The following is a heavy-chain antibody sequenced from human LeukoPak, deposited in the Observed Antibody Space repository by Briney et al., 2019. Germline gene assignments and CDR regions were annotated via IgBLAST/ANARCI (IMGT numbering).Heavy chain of an antibody. D-gene: IGHD3-10*01. Sequence: PSETLSLTCTVSGYSISSGYYWGWIRQPPGKGLEWIGSIYDRGSTYYNPSLKSRVTISVDTSKNQFSLKLTSATAADTAMYYCAKSNGYGLVDIWGQGTMVTVSS. J-gene: IGHJ3*02. CDR1: GYSISSGYY. V-gene: IGHV4-38-2*02. CDR2: IYDRGST. CDR3: AKSNGYGLVDI.